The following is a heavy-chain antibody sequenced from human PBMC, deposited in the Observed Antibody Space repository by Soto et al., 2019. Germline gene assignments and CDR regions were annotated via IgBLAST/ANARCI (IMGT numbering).Heavy chain of an antibody. V-gene: IGHV3-21*01. CDR3: ARDLHDYVWGSYHHYGMDV. CDR1: GFTFSSYS. J-gene: IGHJ6*02. Sequence: GGSLRLSCAASGFTFSSYSMNWVRQAPGKGLEWVSSISSSSSYIYYADSVKGRFTISRDNAKNSLYLQMNSLRAEDTAVYYCARDLHDYVWGSYHHYGMDVWGQGTTVTVSS. CDR2: ISSSSSYI. D-gene: IGHD3-16*02.